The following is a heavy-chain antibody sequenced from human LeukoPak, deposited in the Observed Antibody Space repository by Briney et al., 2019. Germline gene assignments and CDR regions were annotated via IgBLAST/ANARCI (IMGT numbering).Heavy chain of an antibody. CDR3: ANLYGDSGLDY. D-gene: IGHD4-17*01. V-gene: IGHV3-30*18. CDR1: GFTFSSYG. CDR2: ISYDGINK. J-gene: IGHJ4*02. Sequence: GGSLRLSCAASGFTFSSYGMHWVRRPPGKGLEWVAVISYDGINKYHADSVKGRFTISRDNSKNTLYLQMNSLRAEDTALYYCANLYGDSGLDYWGQGTLVTVSS.